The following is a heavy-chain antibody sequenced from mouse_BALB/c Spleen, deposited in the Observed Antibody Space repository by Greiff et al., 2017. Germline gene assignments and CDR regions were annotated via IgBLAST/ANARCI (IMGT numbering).Heavy chain of an antibody. CDR1: GYSITSDYA. J-gene: IGHJ4*01. CDR2: ISYSGST. V-gene: IGHV3-2*02. CDR3: ARALHGAMDY. Sequence: EVQLQQSGPGLVKPSQSLSLTCTVTGYSITSDYAWNWIRQFPGNKLEWMGYISYSGSTSYNPSLKSRISITRDTSKNQFFLQLNSVTTEDTATYYCARALHGAMDYWGQGTSVTVSS.